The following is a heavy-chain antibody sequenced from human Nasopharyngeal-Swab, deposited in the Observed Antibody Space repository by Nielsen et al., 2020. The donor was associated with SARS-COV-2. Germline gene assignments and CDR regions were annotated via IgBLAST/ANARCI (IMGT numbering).Heavy chain of an antibody. Sequence: ASVKVSCKASGYTFTSYDINWVRQATGQGLEWMGWMNPNSGNTGYAQKFQGRVTMTRNTSISTAYMELGSLRSEDTAVYYCARAGEGVVVPAAIMGGTYYYYYMDVWGKGTTVTVSS. CDR2: MNPNSGNT. D-gene: IGHD2-2*02. CDR3: ARAGEGVVVPAAIMGGTYYYYYMDV. J-gene: IGHJ6*03. CDR1: GYTFTSYD. V-gene: IGHV1-8*01.